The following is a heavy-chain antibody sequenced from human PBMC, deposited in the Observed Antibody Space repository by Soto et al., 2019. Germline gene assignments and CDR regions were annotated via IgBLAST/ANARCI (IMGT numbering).Heavy chain of an antibody. CDR1: GFTFSSYD. V-gene: IGHV3-64*01. CDR2: ISSNVGTT. Sequence: EVQLAESGGGMVQPGGSLRLSCVASGFTFSSYDMHWVRQAPGKGLEYVSSISSNVGTTYYGNSVKGRFTISRDNSKNTLYLQMGSLRADDMAVYYCVRRVSGNYDYWGQGTLVTVSS. J-gene: IGHJ4*02. CDR3: VRRVSGNYDY. D-gene: IGHD1-7*01.